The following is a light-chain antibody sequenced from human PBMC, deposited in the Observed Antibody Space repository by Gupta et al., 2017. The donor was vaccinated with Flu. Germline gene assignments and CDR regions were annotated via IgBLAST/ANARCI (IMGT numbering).Light chain of an antibody. J-gene: IGLJ3*02. Sequence: SYVLTQPPSVSVAPGQTARITCGGNDIGSKSVHWYQQKPGQAPLLVVYDDGDRPSGIPERFSGSKSGNTATLTISRVEAGDEADYYCQVWDSSSDHWVFGGGTKLTAL. V-gene: IGLV3-21*02. CDR2: DDG. CDR1: DIGSKS. CDR3: QVWDSSSDHWV.